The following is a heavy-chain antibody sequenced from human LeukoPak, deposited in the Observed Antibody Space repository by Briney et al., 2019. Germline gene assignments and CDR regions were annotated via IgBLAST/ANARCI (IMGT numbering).Heavy chain of an antibody. CDR2: IYYSGST. D-gene: IGHD3-16*01. V-gene: IGHV4-59*01. CDR1: GGSISTYY. Sequence: SETLSLTCTVAGGSISTYYWSWIRQPPGKGLEWIGYIYYSGSTNYNPSLKSRVTISVDTSKNHFSLKVSSVTAADTAVYYCAREGALPNAFDIWGQGTMVTVSS. J-gene: IGHJ3*02. CDR3: AREGALPNAFDI.